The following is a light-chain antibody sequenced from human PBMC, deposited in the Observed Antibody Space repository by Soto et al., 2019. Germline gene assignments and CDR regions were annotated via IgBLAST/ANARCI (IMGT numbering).Light chain of an antibody. J-gene: IGLJ3*02. Sequence: QSVLTQPPSVSGAPGQRVTISCTGSSSKIGAGYDVHWYQQLPGTAPKLLISGNSNRPSGVTDRFSGSKTGTSASLAITGLQAEDEADYYCQSYDSSLSGGVFGGGTKLTVL. V-gene: IGLV1-40*01. CDR1: SSKIGAGYD. CDR2: GNS. CDR3: QSYDSSLSGGV.